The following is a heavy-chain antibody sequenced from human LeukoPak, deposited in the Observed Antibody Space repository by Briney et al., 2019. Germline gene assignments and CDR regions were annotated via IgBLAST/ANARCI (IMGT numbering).Heavy chain of an antibody. CDR2: VSDHGIVT. Sequence: GMSPRLSCTGTGFTFSSHGMHWVRQRPGKGLEWLAVVSDHGIVTYYADSVKGRLTIARDNSKNSMYLQMNGLRPDDTAVYYCAKEGMVPAKYAFDVWGQGTMVTVSS. D-gene: IGHD6-13*01. V-gene: IGHV3-30*18. CDR3: AKEGMVPAKYAFDV. CDR1: GFTFSSHG. J-gene: IGHJ3*01.